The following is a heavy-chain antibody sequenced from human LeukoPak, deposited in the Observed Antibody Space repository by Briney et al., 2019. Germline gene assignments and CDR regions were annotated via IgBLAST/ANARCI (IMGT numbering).Heavy chain of an antibody. CDR1: GFTFSSYS. Sequence: GGSLRLSCAASGFTFSSYSMSWVRQAPGKGLEWVSYISSSSSTKYYADSVKGRFTISRDNAKNSLYLQMTRRRAEDTAVYYCVTGAETGTSRFDYWGQGTLVTASS. V-gene: IGHV3-48*01. D-gene: IGHD6-13*01. J-gene: IGHJ4*02. CDR3: VTGAETGTSRFDY. CDR2: ISSSSSTK.